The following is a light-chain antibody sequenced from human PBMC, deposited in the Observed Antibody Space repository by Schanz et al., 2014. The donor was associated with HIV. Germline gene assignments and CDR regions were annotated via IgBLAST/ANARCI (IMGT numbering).Light chain of an antibody. V-gene: IGLV2-18*02. Sequence: QSALTQPPSVSGSPGQSVTISCTGTSSDVGSAKGVSWYQQAPGTAPKLMIFEVTNRPSGVPDRFSGSKSGNTASLTISGLQAEDEADYYCCSYAGSYTWVFGGGTKLTVL. CDR1: SSDVGSAKG. CDR2: EVT. CDR3: CSYAGSYTWV. J-gene: IGLJ3*02.